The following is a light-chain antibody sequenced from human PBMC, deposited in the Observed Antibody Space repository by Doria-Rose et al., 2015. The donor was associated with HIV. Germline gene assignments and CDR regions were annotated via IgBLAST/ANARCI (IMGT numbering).Light chain of an antibody. J-gene: IGKJ1*01. CDR1: QTVSTY. V-gene: IGKV1-39*01. Sequence: DIQVTQSPSSLSASLGDRVTTTCRASQTVSTYLNWFQQEPGKAPKLLIYAASRLQSGVPSRFSGSGSGTDFTLTISGLQPGDFATYYCQQTYSSPPWTFGQGTKVEMK. CDR3: QQTYSSPPWT. CDR2: AAS.